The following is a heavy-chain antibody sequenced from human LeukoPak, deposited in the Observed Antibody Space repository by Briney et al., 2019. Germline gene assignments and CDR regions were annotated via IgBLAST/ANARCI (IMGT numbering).Heavy chain of an antibody. V-gene: IGHV4-34*01. J-gene: IGHJ4*02. CDR1: GGSFSCYY. D-gene: IGHD2-15*01. Sequence: SETLSLTCAVYGGSFSCYYWSWIRQPPGKGLEWIGEINHSGSTNYNPSLKSRVTISVDTSKNQFSLKLSSVTAADTAVYYCASVNCSGGSCYSGLFDYWGQGTLVTVSS. CDR3: ASVNCSGGSCYSGLFDY. CDR2: INHSGST.